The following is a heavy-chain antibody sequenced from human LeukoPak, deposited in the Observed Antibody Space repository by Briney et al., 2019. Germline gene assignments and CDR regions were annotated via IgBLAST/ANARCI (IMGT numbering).Heavy chain of an antibody. J-gene: IGHJ6*03. Sequence: GASVKLPCKTSGYGFNSYGISWVRQAPGQGLEWLGWTSAYNGITTYAQSLQGRVTITTDTFTTTVFMELRSLTSDDTAVYFCARVHGDYPAGMDVWGKGSTVIVS. CDR2: TSAYNGIT. CDR1: GYGFNSYG. CDR3: ARVHGDYPAGMDV. V-gene: IGHV1-18*01. D-gene: IGHD4-17*01.